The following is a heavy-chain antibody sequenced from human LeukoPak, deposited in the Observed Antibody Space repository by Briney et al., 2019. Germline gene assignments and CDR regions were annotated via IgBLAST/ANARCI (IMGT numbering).Heavy chain of an antibody. J-gene: IGHJ5*02. CDR1: GGSIGSSSDC. V-gene: IGHV4-39*01. CDR3: ARRTGDSNGRWFDP. CDR2: IYNTGRN. D-gene: IGHD2-21*02. Sequence: PSATLSLTCPVAGGSIGSSSDCWAWIRQPPGEGLAWIWSIYNTGRNYENPSLQSRITLSVDTSKNQFSLKLRSVTAADTAVYYCARRTGDSNGRWFDPWGQGTLVTVSS.